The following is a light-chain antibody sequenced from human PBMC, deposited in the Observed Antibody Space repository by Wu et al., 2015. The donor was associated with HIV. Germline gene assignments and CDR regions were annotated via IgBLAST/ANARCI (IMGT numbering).Light chain of an antibody. J-gene: IGKJ5*01. CDR2: GAS. CDR3: QQNNNWPLT. V-gene: IGKV3-11*01. CDR1: QSVSSH. Sequence: EIVLTQSPDTLSLSPGERATLSCRASQSVSSHLAWYQQKPGQAPRLLIYGASNRATDIPARFSGSGSGTDFTLTISSLEPEDLAIYYXQQNNNWPLTFGQGTRLXIK.